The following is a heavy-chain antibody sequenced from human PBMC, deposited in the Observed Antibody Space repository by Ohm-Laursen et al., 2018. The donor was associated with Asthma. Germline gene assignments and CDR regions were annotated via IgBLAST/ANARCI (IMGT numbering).Heavy chain of an antibody. J-gene: IGHJ1*01. CDR1: GDTFSIFRNSW. CDR2: IQPGGGAE. D-gene: IGHD1-26*01. V-gene: IGHV3-7*01. Sequence: SLRLSCTASGDTFSIFRNSWMAWVRQAPGKGLEWLAKIQPGGGAEVYVDSVKGRFTTSRDNARNSVYPQMNGLRAEDTALYYCARIGPEWELPGREYSLHHWGEGTLVTVSS. CDR3: ARIGPEWELPGREYSLHH.